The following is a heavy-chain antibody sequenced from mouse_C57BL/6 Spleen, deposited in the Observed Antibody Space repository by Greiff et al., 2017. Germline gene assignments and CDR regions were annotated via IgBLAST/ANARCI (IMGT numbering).Heavy chain of an antibody. V-gene: IGHV3-6*01. CDR3: ARNGNYVNYFDY. CDR1: GYSITSGYY. J-gene: IGHJ2*01. CDR2: ISYDGSN. Sequence: VQLKESGPGLVKPSQSLSLTCSVTGYSITSGYYWNWIRQFPGNKLEWMGYISYDGSNNYNPSLKNRISITRDTSKNQFFLKLNSVTTEDTATYYCARNGNYVNYFDYWGQGTTLTVSS. D-gene: IGHD2-1*01.